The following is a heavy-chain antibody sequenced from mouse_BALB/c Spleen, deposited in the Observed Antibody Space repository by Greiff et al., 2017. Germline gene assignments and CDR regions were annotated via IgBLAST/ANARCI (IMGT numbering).Heavy chain of an antibody. Sequence: EVKLMESGGGLVKPGGSLKLSCAASGFTFSSYAMSWVRQTPEKRLEWVASISSGGSTYYPDSVKGRFTISRDNARNILYLQMSSLRSEDTAMYYCARGGDYDAFAYWGQGTLVTVSA. CDR1: GFTFSSYA. J-gene: IGHJ3*01. CDR3: ARGGDYDAFAY. D-gene: IGHD2-4*01. V-gene: IGHV5-6-5*01. CDR2: ISSGGST.